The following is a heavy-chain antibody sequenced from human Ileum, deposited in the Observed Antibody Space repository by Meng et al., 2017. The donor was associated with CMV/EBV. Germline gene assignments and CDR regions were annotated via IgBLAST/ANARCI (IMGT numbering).Heavy chain of an antibody. J-gene: IGHJ5*02. Sequence: ASVKVSCKASGYTFTDYGISWVRQAPGQGLEWMGWISAYNDNTNYAQKLQGRVTMTTDTSTSTAYMELRSLRSDDTAVYYCARADYDFWSGYGSWFDPWGQGTLVTVSS. CDR3: ARADYDFWSGYGSWFDP. D-gene: IGHD3-3*01. CDR1: GYTFTDYG. V-gene: IGHV1-18*01. CDR2: ISAYNDNT.